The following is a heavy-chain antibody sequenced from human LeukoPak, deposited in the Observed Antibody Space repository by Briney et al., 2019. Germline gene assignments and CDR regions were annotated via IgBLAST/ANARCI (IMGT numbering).Heavy chain of an antibody. Sequence: GGSLRLSCAPSGFTFTNYAMSWVRQAPGKGLEWVSSITGSGDSAYYADSVKGRFTISRDNSKDTLYLQMNSLRAEDTAIYFCAKDEAWRPAADWGQGTLVTVSS. CDR1: GFTFTNYA. V-gene: IGHV3-23*01. CDR2: ITGSGDSA. D-gene: IGHD2-2*01. CDR3: AKDEAWRPAAD. J-gene: IGHJ4*02.